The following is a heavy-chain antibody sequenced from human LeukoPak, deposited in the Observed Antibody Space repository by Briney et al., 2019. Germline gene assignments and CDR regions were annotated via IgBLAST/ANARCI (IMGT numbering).Heavy chain of an antibody. V-gene: IGHV3-23*01. Sequence: GGSLRLSCAASGFTFSSYAMSWVRQAPGNGLEWVSAISSSGGTTYYTDSVKGRFTISRDNSKNTLYLQMNSRRAEDTALYYCAKVTSSSWYARWDYWGQGTLVTVSS. CDR3: AKVTSSSWYARWDY. CDR1: GFTFSSYA. CDR2: ISSSGGTT. J-gene: IGHJ4*02. D-gene: IGHD6-13*01.